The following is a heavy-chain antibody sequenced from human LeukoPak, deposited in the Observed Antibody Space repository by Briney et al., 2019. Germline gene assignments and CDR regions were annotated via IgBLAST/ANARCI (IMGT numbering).Heavy chain of an antibody. CDR2: ISWNSGSI. CDR1: GFTFDDYA. CDR3: AKDRFSGDYGDYGLSDY. J-gene: IGHJ4*02. V-gene: IGHV3-9*01. D-gene: IGHD4-17*01. Sequence: GGSLRLSCAASGFTFDDYAMHWVRQAPGKGLEWVSGISWNSGSIGCADSVKGRFTISRDNAKNSLYLQMNSLRAEDTALYYCAKDRFSGDYGDYGLSDYWGQGTLVTVSS.